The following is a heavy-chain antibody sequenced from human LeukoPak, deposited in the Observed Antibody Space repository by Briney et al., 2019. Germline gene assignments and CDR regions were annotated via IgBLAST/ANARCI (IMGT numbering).Heavy chain of an antibody. CDR3: ARDLKYGDNY. V-gene: IGHV3-30*04. CDR1: GLTFSSYA. J-gene: IGHJ4*02. D-gene: IGHD4-17*01. CDR2: ISYDGSNK. Sequence: GGSLRLSCAASGLTFSSYAMHWVRQAPGKGLEWVAVISYDGSNKYYADSVKGRFTISRDNSKNTLYLQMNSLRAEDTAVYYCARDLKYGDNYWGQGTLVTVSS.